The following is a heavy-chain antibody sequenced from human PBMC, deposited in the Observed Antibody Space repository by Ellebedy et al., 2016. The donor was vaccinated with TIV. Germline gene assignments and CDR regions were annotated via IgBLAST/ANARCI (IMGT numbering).Heavy chain of an antibody. J-gene: IGHJ3*02. Sequence: GESLKISCKGSGYSFTIYWISWVRQMPGKGLEWMGRIDPSDSYINYSPSFQGHVTISADRSISTAYLQWSSLKASDTAMYYCARHPDDAFDIWGQGTMVTVSS. CDR2: IDPSDSYI. CDR3: ARHPDDAFDI. CDR1: GYSFTIYW. V-gene: IGHV5-10-1*01.